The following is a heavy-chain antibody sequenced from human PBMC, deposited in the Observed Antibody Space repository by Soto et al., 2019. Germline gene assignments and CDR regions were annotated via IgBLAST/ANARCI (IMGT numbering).Heavy chain of an antibody. V-gene: IGHV4-4*02. CDR2: IYHSGST. D-gene: IGHD3-10*01. Sequence: SETLSLTCAVSSGSISSSNWWSWVRQPPGKGLEWIGEIYHSGSTNYNPSLKSRVTISVDKSKNQFSLKLSSVTAADTAVYYCARVSGLWFGELLYDRGLYYYMDVWGKGTTVTVSS. J-gene: IGHJ6*03. CDR3: ARVSGLWFGELLYDRGLYYYMDV. CDR1: SGSISSSNW.